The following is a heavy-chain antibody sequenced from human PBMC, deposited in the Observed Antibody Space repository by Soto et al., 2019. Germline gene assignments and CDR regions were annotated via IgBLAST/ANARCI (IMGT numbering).Heavy chain of an antibody. J-gene: IGHJ6*02. D-gene: IGHD6-6*01. Sequence: GGSLRLSCAASGFTFSSYAMRRVLQAPGKGLEWVAVISYDGSNKYYADSVKGRFTISRDNSKNTLYLQMNSLRAEDTAVYYCASQAEYSSSSAYYYYYGMDVWGQGTTVTVSS. CDR1: GFTFSSYA. CDR3: ASQAEYSSSSAYYYYYGMDV. CDR2: ISYDGSNK. V-gene: IGHV3-30*04.